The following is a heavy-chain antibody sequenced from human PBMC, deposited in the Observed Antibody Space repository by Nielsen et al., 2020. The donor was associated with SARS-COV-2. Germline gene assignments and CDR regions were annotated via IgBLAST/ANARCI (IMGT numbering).Heavy chain of an antibody. V-gene: IGHV3-74*01. J-gene: IGHJ4*02. CDR2: INSDGSST. Sequence: WIRQPPGKGLVWVSRINSDGSSTSYADSVKGRFTISRDNSKNTLYLQMNSLRAEDTAVYYCARDISLYFDYWGQGTLVTVSS. CDR3: ARDISLYFDY.